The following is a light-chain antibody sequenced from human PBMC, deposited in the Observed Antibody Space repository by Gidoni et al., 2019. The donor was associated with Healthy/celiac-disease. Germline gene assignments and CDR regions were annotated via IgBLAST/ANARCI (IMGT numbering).Light chain of an antibody. CDR1: QSVSSY. J-gene: IGKJ3*01. V-gene: IGKV3-11*01. Sequence: EIVLTQSLATLSLSPGERATLSCRAMQSVSSYLAWYQQKPGQAPRLLIYDASHRATVIPARFSGIGSGTDFTLTISSLEPEDFAVYYCQQRSNWPPLFTFGPGTKVDIK. CDR2: DAS. CDR3: QQRSNWPPLFT.